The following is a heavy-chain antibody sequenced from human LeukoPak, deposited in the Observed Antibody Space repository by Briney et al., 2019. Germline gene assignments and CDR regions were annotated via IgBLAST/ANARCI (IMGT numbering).Heavy chain of an antibody. CDR1: GVSFRVYY. Sequence: SETLSLTCAVYGVSFRVYYGSGIRHPPGKGRKGVGEINHSGSTNNIPPLKSRVTISVDTSKNQFSLKLSSVTAADTAVYYCASRRLNSSGLYYYFDYWGQGTLVTVSS. V-gene: IGHV4-34*01. J-gene: IGHJ4*02. CDR2: INHSGST. D-gene: IGHD6-19*01. CDR3: ASRRLNSSGLYYYFDY.